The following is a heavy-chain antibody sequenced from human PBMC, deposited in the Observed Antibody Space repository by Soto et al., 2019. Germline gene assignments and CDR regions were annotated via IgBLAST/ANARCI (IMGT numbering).Heavy chain of an antibody. D-gene: IGHD3-3*01. CDR1: GGSFSGYY. V-gene: IGHV4-34*01. CDR2: INHSGST. CDR3: ARADFWSGSYYMDV. J-gene: IGHJ6*03. Sequence: SSETLSLTCAVYGGSFSGYYWSWIRQPPGKGLEWIGEINHSGSTNYNPSLKSRVTISVDTSKNQFSLKLSSVTAADTAVYYCARADFWSGSYYMDVWGKGTTVTVSS.